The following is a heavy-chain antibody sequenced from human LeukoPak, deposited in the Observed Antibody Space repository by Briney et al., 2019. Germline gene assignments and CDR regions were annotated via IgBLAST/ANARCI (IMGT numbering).Heavy chain of an antibody. CDR3: ARGHRIYYYDSSGPLGY. CDR1: GGSISSGGYY. J-gene: IGHJ4*02. CDR2: IYHSGST. Sequence: TLSLTCTVSGGSISSGGYYWSWIRQPPGKGLEWIGYIYHSGSTYYNPSLKSRVTISVDRSKNQFSLKLSSVTAADTAVYYCARGHRIYYYDSSGPLGYWGQGTLVTVSS. D-gene: IGHD3-22*01. V-gene: IGHV4-30-2*01.